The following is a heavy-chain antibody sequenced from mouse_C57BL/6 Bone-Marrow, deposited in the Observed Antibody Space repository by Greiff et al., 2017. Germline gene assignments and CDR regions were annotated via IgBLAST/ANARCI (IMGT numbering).Heavy chain of an antibody. J-gene: IGHJ3*01. V-gene: IGHV1-64*01. D-gene: IGHD1-1*01. CDR1: GYTFTSYW. Sequence: VQLQQPGAELVKPGASVKLSCKASGYTFTSYWMHWVKQRPGQGLEWIGMIHPNRGRTNYNEKFKSKATLTVDKSSSTAYMQLSSLTSEDSAVYYCASDYGSSYDWFAYWGQGTLVTVSA. CDR2: IHPNRGRT. CDR3: ASDYGSSYDWFAY.